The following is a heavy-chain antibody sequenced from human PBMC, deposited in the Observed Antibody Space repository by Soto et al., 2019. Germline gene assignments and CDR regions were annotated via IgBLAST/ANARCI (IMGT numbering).Heavy chain of an antibody. CDR2: IYYSGRT. CDR1: GGSISSNY. V-gene: IGHV4-59*04. Sequence: SETLSLTCTVSGGSISSNYWTWIRQPPGKGLEWIGSIYYSGRTYNNPSLRSRVSMSIDTSKDQFSLKLKSVTAADTALYFCARQRTSVVTQAYFDVWGPGSLVTVSS. CDR3: ARQRTSVVTQAYFDV. J-gene: IGHJ4*02. D-gene: IGHD2-21*02.